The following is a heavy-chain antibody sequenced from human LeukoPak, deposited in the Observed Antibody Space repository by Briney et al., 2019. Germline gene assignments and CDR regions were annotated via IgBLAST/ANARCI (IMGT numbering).Heavy chain of an antibody. Sequence: GESLKISCQGLGYSFSMYWIGWVRHMPGKGLEWMGVIDPGDSEITYSPSFQGHVTISVDKSVNTAYLQWSTLKASDTALYYCARHRAVGGGHSTTWYTDYWGQGTLVSVSS. V-gene: IGHV5-51*01. J-gene: IGHJ4*02. CDR2: IDPGDSEI. D-gene: IGHD6-13*01. CDR3: ARHRAVGGGHSTTWYTDY. CDR1: GYSFSMYW.